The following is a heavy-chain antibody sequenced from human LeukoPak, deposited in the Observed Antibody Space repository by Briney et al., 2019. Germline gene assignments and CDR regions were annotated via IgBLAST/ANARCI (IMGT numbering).Heavy chain of an antibody. J-gene: IGHJ4*02. Sequence: PSETLSLTCTVSGGSIRSGGYYWSWIRQRPGQGLEWIGHIYYSGSTYYNPSLKTRFTISVDTSKNQFSLKVHSVTAADTALYFCARDSLQSSLWGQGALVTVSS. CDR3: ARDSLQSSL. D-gene: IGHD1-26*01. V-gene: IGHV4-31*03. CDR1: GGSIRSGGYY. CDR2: IYYSGST.